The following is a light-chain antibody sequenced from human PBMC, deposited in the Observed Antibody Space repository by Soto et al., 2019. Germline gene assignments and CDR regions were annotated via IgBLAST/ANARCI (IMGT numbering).Light chain of an antibody. CDR2: KAS. CDR3: QQYNSYPS. Sequence: DIQMTQSPSTLSASVGDRVTITCRASQSISSWLAWYQQKPGQAPKLLIYKASSLDSGVPSRFSGSGSGTEFTLTISSLQPDDFATYYCQQYNSYPSFGGGTKVEIK. V-gene: IGKV1-5*03. CDR1: QSISSW. J-gene: IGKJ4*01.